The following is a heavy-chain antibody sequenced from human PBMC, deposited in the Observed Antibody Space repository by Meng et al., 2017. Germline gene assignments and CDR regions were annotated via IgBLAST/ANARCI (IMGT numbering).Heavy chain of an antibody. CDR1: GGSISSGGYY. CDR2: IYYSGST. CDR3: ARADRRVGSYGPNWFDP. J-gene: IGHJ5*02. V-gene: IGHV4-31*01. Sequence: VHLQGSGPGVGTPSQTLSLTCTVSGGSISSGGYYWSWIRQHPGKGLEWIGYIYYSGSTYYNPSLKSLVTISVDTSKNQFSLKLSSVTAADTAVYYCARADRRVGSYGPNWFDPWGQGTLVTVSS. D-gene: IGHD5-18*01.